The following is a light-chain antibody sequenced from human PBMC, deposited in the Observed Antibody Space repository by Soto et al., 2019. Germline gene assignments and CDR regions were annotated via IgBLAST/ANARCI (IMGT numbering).Light chain of an antibody. CDR3: QQYNSYPWT. J-gene: IGKJ1*01. CDR2: DAS. CDR1: QSIRSW. Sequence: DIQMTQSPSTLSASVGDRVTITCRASQSIRSWLAWYQQKPGKAPKLLIYDASSLESGVPSRFSGSGSGTEFSLSISSLQPDEFATFYCQQYNSYPWTFGQGTKVEIK. V-gene: IGKV1-5*01.